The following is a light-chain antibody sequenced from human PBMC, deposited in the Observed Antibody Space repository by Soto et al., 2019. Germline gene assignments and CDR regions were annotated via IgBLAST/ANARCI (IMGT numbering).Light chain of an antibody. CDR3: TSYTSSFTYV. CDR1: SSDVGGYNF. CDR2: DVS. Sequence: QSALTQPASVSGSPGQSITISCTGTSSDVGGYNFVSWYQHHPGKAPKLIIYDVSNRPSGVSNRVSGSKSGNTASLTISGLQAEDEADYYCTSYTSSFTYVFGTGTKLTVL. J-gene: IGLJ1*01. V-gene: IGLV2-14*03.